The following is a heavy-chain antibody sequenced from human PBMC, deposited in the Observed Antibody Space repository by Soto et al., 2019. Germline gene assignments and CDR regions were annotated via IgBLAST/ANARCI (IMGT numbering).Heavy chain of an antibody. V-gene: IGHV4-31*03. J-gene: IGHJ6*02. Sequence: SETRSLTCTVSGGSLSSRGYYWGWIRQHPVKGLEGIGYIYYSGSTYYNPSLRSRVTMSVDTSKNQFSLKLRSVTAAHTAVYYCAWDLGGISSSSGSYNGLGVWGQGTTVT. CDR2: IYYSGST. CDR3: AWDLGGISSSSGSYNGLGV. D-gene: IGHD3-10*01. CDR1: GGSLSSRGYY.